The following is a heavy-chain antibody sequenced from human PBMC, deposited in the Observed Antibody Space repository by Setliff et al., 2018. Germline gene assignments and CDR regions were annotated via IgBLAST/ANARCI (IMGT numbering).Heavy chain of an antibody. CDR3: VREGVDSRSSTDYRYYMDV. J-gene: IGHJ6*03. V-gene: IGHV1-69*05. Sequence: ASVKVSCKASGGTFSSYGISWVRQAPGQGLEWMGGTIPMFGTTSYARQFQGRVTIITDESTSTAYMQLSSLGSEDTAVYYCVREGVDSRSSTDYRYYMDVWGKGTTVTVSS. CDR2: TIPMFGTT. CDR1: GGTFSSYG. D-gene: IGHD3-22*01.